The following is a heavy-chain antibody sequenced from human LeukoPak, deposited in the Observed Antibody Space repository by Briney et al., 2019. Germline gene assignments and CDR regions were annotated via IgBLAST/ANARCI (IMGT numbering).Heavy chain of an antibody. J-gene: IGHJ4*02. Sequence: GGSLRLSCTASGFTFGDYAMGWFRQAPGKGLEWVSSISSSSSYIYYADSVKGRFTISRDNARNSLYLEMNSLRAEDTAVYSCARGAWSENPFDYWGQGTLVTVSS. CDR2: ISSSSSYI. CDR1: GFTFGDYA. D-gene: IGHD1-14*01. CDR3: ARGAWSENPFDY. V-gene: IGHV3-21*01.